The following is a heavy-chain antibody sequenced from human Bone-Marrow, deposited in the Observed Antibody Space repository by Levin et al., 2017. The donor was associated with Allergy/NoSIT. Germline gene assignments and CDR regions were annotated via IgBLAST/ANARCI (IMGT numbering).Heavy chain of an antibody. D-gene: IGHD2-2*01. CDR3: ARSGYCSSTRCYPYYFGY. CDR1: GGSISSYY. J-gene: IGHJ4*02. V-gene: IGHV4-59*01. Sequence: SETLSLTCTVSGGSISSYYWSWIRQPPGKGLEWIGYIYYSGSTNYNPSLKSRVTISVDTSKNPFSLKLSSVTAADTAVYYCARSGYCSSTRCYPYYFGYWGQGTLVTVSS. CDR2: IYYSGST.